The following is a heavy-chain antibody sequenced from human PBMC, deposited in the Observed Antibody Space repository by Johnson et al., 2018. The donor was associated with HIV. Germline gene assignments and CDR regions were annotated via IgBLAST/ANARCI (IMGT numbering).Heavy chain of an antibody. V-gene: IGHV3-43D*03. CDR2: ISWDGGST. J-gene: IGHJ3*02. Sequence: VQLVESGGVVVQPGGSLRLSCAASGFTFDDYAMHWVRQAPGKGLEWVSLISWDGGSTYYADSVKGRFTISRDNSKNTLYLQMKSLRAEDMAVYYCTRSSTVLTPHDIWGQGTMVTVSS. CDR1: GFTFDDYA. CDR3: TRSSTVLTPHDI. D-gene: IGHD4-23*01.